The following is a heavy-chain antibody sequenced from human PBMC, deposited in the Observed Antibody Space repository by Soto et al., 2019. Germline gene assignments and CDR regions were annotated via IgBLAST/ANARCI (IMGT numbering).Heavy chain of an antibody. CDR1: GGSITNFH. D-gene: IGHD3-22*01. J-gene: IGHJ4*02. CDR3: AAYDSEGYFDY. CDR2: VYFSGST. V-gene: IGHV4-59*01. Sequence: PSETLSLTCTVCGGSITNFHWSWIRQPPGKGLEWIGYVYFSGSTKYNPSFKSRVTMSIDTSKNEFSLRLISVTAADSAAYFCAAYDSEGYFDYWGQGALVTVSS.